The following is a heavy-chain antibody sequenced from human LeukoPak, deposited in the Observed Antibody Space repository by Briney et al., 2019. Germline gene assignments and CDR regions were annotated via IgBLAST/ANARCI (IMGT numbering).Heavy chain of an antibody. D-gene: IGHD2-15*01. CDR1: GLSFSQTG. CDR2: IWGDGSNE. CDR3: ARDRGDCSRGACYPDYFDY. J-gene: IGHJ4*02. V-gene: IGHV3-33*01. Sequence: GGSLRLSCAASGLSFSQTGMHWVRQTPGKGLEWVAIIWGDGSNEHYADAVKGRFTISRDNSKNTLYLQMNSLRAEDTAVYYCARDRGDCSRGACYPDYFDYWGQGTMVTVSS.